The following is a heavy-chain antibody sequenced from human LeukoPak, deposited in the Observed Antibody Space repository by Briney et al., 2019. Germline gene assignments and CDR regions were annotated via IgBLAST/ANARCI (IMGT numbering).Heavy chain of an antibody. J-gene: IGHJ6*03. CDR1: GGSISSYY. Sequence: SETLSLTCTVSGGSISSYYWSWIRQPPRKGLEWIGYIYTSGSTNYNPSLKGRVTISVDTSKNQFSLKLSSVTAADTAVYYCARKGSYMDVWGKGTTVTVSS. D-gene: IGHD2-15*01. V-gene: IGHV4-4*09. CDR3: ARKGSYMDV. CDR2: IYTSGST.